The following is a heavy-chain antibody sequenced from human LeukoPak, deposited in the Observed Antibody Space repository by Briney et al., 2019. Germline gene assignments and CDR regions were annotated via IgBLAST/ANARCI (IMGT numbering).Heavy chain of an antibody. D-gene: IGHD3-22*01. CDR2: IYYSGST. CDR3: ARESNYDSSGYYYPTDAFDI. CDR1: GGSFSSYY. V-gene: IGHV4-59*01. J-gene: IGHJ3*02. Sequence: SETLSLTCAVYGGSFSSYYWSWIRQPPGKGLEWIGYIYYSGSTNYNPSLKSRVTISVDTSKNQFSLKLSSVTAADTAVYYCARESNYDSSGYYYPTDAFDIWGQGTMVTVSS.